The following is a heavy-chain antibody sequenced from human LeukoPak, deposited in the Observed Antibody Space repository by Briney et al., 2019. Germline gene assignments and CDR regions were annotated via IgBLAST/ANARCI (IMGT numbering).Heavy chain of an antibody. V-gene: IGHV3-23*01. Sequence: GGSLRLSCAASGFTFSGYAMSWLRQAPGKGLEWVSGISANGGSTYYADSVKGRFTFSRDNSKSTLYLQMNSLRAEETAVYYCAKAAREVVDKGAFEHWGEGNLVTVSS. J-gene: IGHJ4*02. CDR1: GFTFSGYA. D-gene: IGHD2-15*01. CDR2: ISANGGST. CDR3: AKAAREVVDKGAFEH.